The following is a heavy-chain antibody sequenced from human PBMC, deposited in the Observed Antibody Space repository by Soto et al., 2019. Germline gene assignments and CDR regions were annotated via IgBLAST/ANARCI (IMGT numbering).Heavy chain of an antibody. CDR1: GYTFTSYY. Sequence: ASVKVSCKASGYTFTSYYMHWVRQAPGQGLEWMGWISAYNGNTNYAQKLQGRVTMTTDTSTSTAYMELRSLRSDDTAVYYCARDLHPPPPAAFDIWGQGTMVTVSS. CDR3: ARDLHPPPPAAFDI. CDR2: ISAYNGNT. J-gene: IGHJ3*02. V-gene: IGHV1-18*04.